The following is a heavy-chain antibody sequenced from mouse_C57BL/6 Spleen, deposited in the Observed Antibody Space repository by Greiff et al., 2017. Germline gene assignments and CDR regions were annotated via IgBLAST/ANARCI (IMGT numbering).Heavy chain of an antibody. CDR2: IWGDGST. J-gene: IGHJ3*01. Sequence: VKLMESGPGLVAPSQSLSITCTVSGFSLTSYGVSWVRQPPGKGLEWLGVIWGDGSTNYHSALISRLSISKENSKSQVFLKLNSLQTDYTATYYCAKEGDRPWFAYWGQGTLVTVSA. V-gene: IGHV2-3*01. CDR1: GFSLTSYG. CDR3: AKEGDRPWFAY.